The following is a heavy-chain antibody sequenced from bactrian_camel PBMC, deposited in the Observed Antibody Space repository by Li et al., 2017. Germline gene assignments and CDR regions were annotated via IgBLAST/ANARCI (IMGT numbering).Heavy chain of an antibody. Sequence: DVQLVESGGGLVQPVGSLRLSCAASGFTFSNYCAGWFRQVPGKEREEVATLPPSGGSPYYADSVKGRFTISQDNAKNTLYLQMDSLKPEDSAMYYCAAEGLWHYSGRCEQYRYWGQGTQVTVS. J-gene: IGHJ4*01. D-gene: IGHD1*01. CDR3: AAEGLWHYSGRCEQYRY. CDR1: GFTFSNYC. CDR2: LPPSGGSP. V-gene: IGHV3S59*01.